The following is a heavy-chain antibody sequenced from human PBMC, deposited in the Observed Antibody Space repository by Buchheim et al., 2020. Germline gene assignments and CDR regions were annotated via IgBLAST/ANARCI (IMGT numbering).Heavy chain of an antibody. CDR3: AKDGYYDFWSGYQTPGDYYYGMDV. CDR1: GFTFSSYW. D-gene: IGHD3-3*01. CDR2: INGDGTST. J-gene: IGHJ6*02. V-gene: IGHV3-74*01. Sequence: EVQLVESGGGLVQPGGSLRLSCAASGFTFSSYWMHWVRQAPGEGLVWVSRINGDGTSTTYADSVKGRFTISRDNAKNTLYLQMNSLRAEDTAVYYCAKDGYYDFWSGYQTPGDYYYGMDVWGQGTT.